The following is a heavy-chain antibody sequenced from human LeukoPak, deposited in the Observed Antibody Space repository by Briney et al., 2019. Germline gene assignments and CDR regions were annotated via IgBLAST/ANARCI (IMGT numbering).Heavy chain of an antibody. CDR1: GFTLSSFC. Sequence: SRRSLRPSCAASGFTLSSFCMNWVRQAPGKVLEWVLYIISSISTIFFAGSVKGWFTVSRDNSKNTLYLQMNSLRAEDTAVYYCAKDLSHVFRSGYVDYWGQGTLVTFSS. J-gene: IGHJ4*02. CDR3: AKDLSHVFRSGYVDY. V-gene: IGHV3-48*01. CDR2: IISSISTI. D-gene: IGHD3-3*01.